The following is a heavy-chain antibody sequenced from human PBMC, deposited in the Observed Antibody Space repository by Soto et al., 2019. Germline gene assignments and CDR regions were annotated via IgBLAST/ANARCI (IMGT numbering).Heavy chain of an antibody. D-gene: IGHD5-18*01. CDR1: XYSFTSYW. V-gene: IGHV5-10-1*01. J-gene: IGHJ6*02. Sequence: GASLKISSKASXYSFTSYWISLVRQMPGKGLEWTGSIDPSDSYTNYSPSFQGHVTISADKSISTAYLEWSSLKASDISMYYCARTSMQSRGYSYGHGGMDIWGQRTMVTGS. CDR3: ARTSMQSRGYSYGHGGMDI. CDR2: IDPSDSYT.